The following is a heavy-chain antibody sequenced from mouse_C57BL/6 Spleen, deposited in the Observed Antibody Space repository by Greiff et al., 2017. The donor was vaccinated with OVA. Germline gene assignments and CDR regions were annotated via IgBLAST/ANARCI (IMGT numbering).Heavy chain of an antibody. CDR3: AREGANWDY. D-gene: IGHD4-1*02. V-gene: IGHV1-82*01. Sequence: QVQLQQSGPELVKPGASVKISCKASGYAFSSSWMNWVKQRPGKGLEWIGRIYPGDGDTNYNGKFKGKAKLTADKSSSTAYMQLSSLTSEDSAVYFCAREGANWDYWGQGTTLTVSS. J-gene: IGHJ2*01. CDR2: IYPGDGDT. CDR1: GYAFSSSW.